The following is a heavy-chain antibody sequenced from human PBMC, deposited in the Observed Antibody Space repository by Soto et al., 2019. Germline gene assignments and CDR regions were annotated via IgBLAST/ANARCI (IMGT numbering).Heavy chain of an antibody. Sequence: SETLSLTCTVSGGSISSSSYYWGWIRQPPGKGLEWIGSIYYSGSTYYNPSLKSRVTISVDTSKNPFSLKLSSVTAADTAVYYCAGKSGYYYFDYWGQGTLVTVSS. CDR1: GGSISSSSYY. J-gene: IGHJ4*02. CDR2: IYYSGST. V-gene: IGHV4-39*01. D-gene: IGHD5-12*01. CDR3: AGKSGYYYFDY.